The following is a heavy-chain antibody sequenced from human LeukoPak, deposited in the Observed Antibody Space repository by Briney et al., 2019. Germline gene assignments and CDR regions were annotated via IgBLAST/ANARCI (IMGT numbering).Heavy chain of an antibody. CDR2: IYYSGGT. CDR3: ASTRRAAVAGRFDS. Sequence: SETLSLTCTVSGVSITSYYWTWIRQPPGKGLEWIGYIYYSGGTNYNPSLKSRVTMSVDESKNQFSLRVHFVSAADTAVYYCASTRRAAVAGRFDSWGQGTLVTVSS. D-gene: IGHD6-19*01. V-gene: IGHV4-59*08. J-gene: IGHJ4*02. CDR1: GVSITSYY.